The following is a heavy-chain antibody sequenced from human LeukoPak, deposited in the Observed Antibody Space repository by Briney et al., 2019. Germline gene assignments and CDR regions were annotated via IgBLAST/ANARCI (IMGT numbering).Heavy chain of an antibody. Sequence: GGSLRLSCAASGFTVSSNYMSWVRQAPGKGLEGVSVIYSGGSTYYADSVKGRFTISRDNSKNTLYLQMNSLSAEDTAVYYCARGRRGSGYYLDYWGQGTLVTVS. V-gene: IGHV3-66*02. D-gene: IGHD5-12*01. J-gene: IGHJ4*02. CDR2: IYSGGST. CDR1: GFTVSSNY. CDR3: ARGRRGSGYYLDY.